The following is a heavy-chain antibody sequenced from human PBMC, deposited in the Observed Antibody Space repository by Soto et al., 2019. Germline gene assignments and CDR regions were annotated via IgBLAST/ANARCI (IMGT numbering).Heavy chain of an antibody. CDR2: IYYTGST. Sequence: QVQLQESGPGLVKPSETLFLTCTVSGASVSSGSNYWSWIRQPPGKVLEWLGYIYYTGSTNYNPSLNSRVTISADTSKNQFPLRLNSVTAANTAVYYCARDLSGSGFDYWGQGTLVTVSS. CDR1: GASVSSGSNY. V-gene: IGHV4-61*01. D-gene: IGHD1-26*01. J-gene: IGHJ4*02. CDR3: ARDLSGSGFDY.